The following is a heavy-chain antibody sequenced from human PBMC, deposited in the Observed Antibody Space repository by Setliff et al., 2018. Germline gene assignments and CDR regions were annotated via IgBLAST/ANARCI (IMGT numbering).Heavy chain of an antibody. J-gene: IGHJ3*02. V-gene: IGHV1-18*01. Sequence: ASVKVSCKASGYIFTSYYMYWVRQAPGQGLEWMGWISGYDGNTNYAQKLQGRVTMTTDTSTSTAYMELRSLRSDDTAMYYCARSYDSGFYHQRDAYDIWGQGTMVTVSS. CDR1: GYIFTSYY. CDR3: ARSYDSGFYHQRDAYDI. CDR2: ISGYDGNT. D-gene: IGHD3-22*01.